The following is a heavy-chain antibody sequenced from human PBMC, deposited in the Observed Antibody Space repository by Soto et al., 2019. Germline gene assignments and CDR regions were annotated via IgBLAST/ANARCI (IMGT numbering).Heavy chain of an antibody. CDR2: ISSSSTYI. J-gene: IGHJ6*02. CDR1: GFTFSSYS. CDR3: ARARLLEWIPPPYGMDV. D-gene: IGHD3-3*01. Sequence: EVQLVESGGGLVKPGGSLRLSCAASGFTFSSYSFNWVRQAPGRGLEWVSSISSSSTYIYYADSVRGRFTSSRDNARNSLNLQMNSLRAEDTAVYYCARARLLEWIPPPYGMDVWGQGTTVTVSS. V-gene: IGHV3-21*01.